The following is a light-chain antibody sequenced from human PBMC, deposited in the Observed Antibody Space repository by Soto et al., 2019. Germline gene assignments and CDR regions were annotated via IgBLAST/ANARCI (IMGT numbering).Light chain of an antibody. CDR1: GSNVGASYD. CDR2: KNN. J-gene: IGLJ3*02. CDR3: QSYDSILSGPL. V-gene: IGLV1-40*01. Sequence: QSVLTQPPSVSGAPGQTITMSCTGGGSNVGASYDVHWYQVLPGAGPRLLIYKNNNRPSGVPDRFSGSKSGTSASLAITGLRAEDEADYYCQSYDSILSGPLFGGGTKLTVL.